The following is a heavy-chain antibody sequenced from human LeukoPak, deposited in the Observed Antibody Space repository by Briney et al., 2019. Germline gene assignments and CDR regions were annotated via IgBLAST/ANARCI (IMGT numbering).Heavy chain of an antibody. CDR2: ISWNSGSI. V-gene: IGHV3-9*03. J-gene: IGHJ4*02. CDR3: AKASWSSDYDFWSGYWAFDY. D-gene: IGHD3-3*01. Sequence: HPGGSLRLSCAASGFTFDDYAMDWVRQAPGKGLEWVSGISWNSGSIGYADSVKGRFTISRDNAKNSLYLQMNSLRAEDMALYYCAKASWSSDYDFWSGYWAFDYWGQGTLVTVSS. CDR1: GFTFDDYA.